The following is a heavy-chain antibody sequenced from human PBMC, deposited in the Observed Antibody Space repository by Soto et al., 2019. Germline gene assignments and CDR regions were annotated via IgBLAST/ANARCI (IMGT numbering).Heavy chain of an antibody. CDR2: ISFDGSTT. Sequence: VGSLRLSCAASGFTFSSYWMHWVRQASGKGLVWVSRISFDGSTTTYADSVKGRFTISRDNAKNTLYLQMNSLRAEDTAVYYCARGGAHTAMANEYWGQGALVTVSS. V-gene: IGHV3-74*01. CDR1: GFTFSSYW. D-gene: IGHD5-18*01. CDR3: ARGGAHTAMANEY. J-gene: IGHJ4*02.